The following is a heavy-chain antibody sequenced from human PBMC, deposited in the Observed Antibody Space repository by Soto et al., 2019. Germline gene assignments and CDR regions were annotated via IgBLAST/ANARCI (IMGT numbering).Heavy chain of an antibody. D-gene: IGHD3-10*01. CDR3: AKGHDSTYGEGD. J-gene: IGHJ4*02. CDR2: ISANGGST. CDR1: GFTFSSHV. V-gene: IGHV3-23*01. Sequence: EVQVLESGGGLVQPGGSLRLSCVGSGFTFSSHVMTWVRQAPGKGLEWVSSISANGGSTYYAESVMGRFTISRDNSRNTLSLQMRSLRAEDTAVYYCAKGHDSTYGEGDWGQGTLVTVSS.